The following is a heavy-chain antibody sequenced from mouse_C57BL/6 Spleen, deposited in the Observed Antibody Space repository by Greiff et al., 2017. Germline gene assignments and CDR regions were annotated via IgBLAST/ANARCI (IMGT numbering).Heavy chain of an antibody. J-gene: IGHJ4*01. CDR3: ARSSYDGYYPDY. CDR2: INPNNGGT. Sequence: EVQLQQSGPELVKPGASVKMSCKASGYTFTDYNMHWVKQSHGKSLEWIGYINPNNGGTSYNQKFKGKATLTVNKSSSTAYMELRSLTSEDSAVYYCARSSYDGYYPDYWGQGTSVTVSS. D-gene: IGHD2-3*01. V-gene: IGHV1-22*01. CDR1: GYTFTDYN.